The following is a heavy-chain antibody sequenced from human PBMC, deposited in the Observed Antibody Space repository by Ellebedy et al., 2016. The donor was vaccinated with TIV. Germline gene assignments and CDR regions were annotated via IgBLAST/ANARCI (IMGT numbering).Heavy chain of an antibody. V-gene: IGHV3-7*01. D-gene: IGHD6-19*01. J-gene: IGHJ5*02. Sequence: GESLKISCEASGFTFRRNWISWFRLAPEKGLEWVANIKQDGSEKYYVDSVKGRFTISSDNAKNSVYLQLSSLGAADTAVYYCARKVWGGGWAWGQGTPVTVSS. CDR2: IKQDGSEK. CDR3: ARKVWGGGWA. CDR1: GFTFRRNW.